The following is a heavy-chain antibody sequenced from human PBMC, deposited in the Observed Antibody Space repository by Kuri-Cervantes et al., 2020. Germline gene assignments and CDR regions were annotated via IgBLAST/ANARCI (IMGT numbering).Heavy chain of an antibody. CDR3: ARGPITGNRFDY. CDR1: GFTFSSYD. D-gene: IGHD1-20*01. Sequence: GGSLRLSCAASGFTFSSYDMHWVRQATGKGLEWVSAISTAGGTYYPGSVKGRFTISRENAKNSLYLQMNSLRAGDTAAYYCARGPITGNRFDYWGQGTLVTVSS. CDR2: ISTAGGT. J-gene: IGHJ4*02. V-gene: IGHV3-13*01.